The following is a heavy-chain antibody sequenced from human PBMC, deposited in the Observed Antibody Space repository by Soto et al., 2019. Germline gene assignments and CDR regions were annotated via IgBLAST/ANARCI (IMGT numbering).Heavy chain of an antibody. CDR3: ARNFLYREDLYGMDV. CDR2: INPNSGGT. V-gene: IGHV1-2*04. D-gene: IGHD1-26*01. CDR1: GYTFTGYY. Sequence: ASVKVSCKASGYTFTGYYMHWVRQAPGQGLEWMGWINPNSGGTNYAQKFQGWVTMTRDTSISTAYMELSRLRSDDTAVYYCARNFLYREDLYGMDVWGQGTTVTVSS. J-gene: IGHJ6*02.